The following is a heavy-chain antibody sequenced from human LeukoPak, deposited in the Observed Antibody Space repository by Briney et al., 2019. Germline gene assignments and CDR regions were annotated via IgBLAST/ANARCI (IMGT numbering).Heavy chain of an antibody. CDR3: ARGRYEYSLELANFDY. J-gene: IGHJ4*02. CDR1: GYIFNRHG. Sequence: GASVKVSCKASGYIFNRHGISWVRQAPGQGLEWVGWISAYNGNTDYAQKLQGRVTMTTDTSTSTAYMELRSLRSEDTAVYYCARGRYEYSLELANFDYWGQGTLVTVSS. CDR2: ISAYNGNT. V-gene: IGHV1-18*01. D-gene: IGHD1-26*01.